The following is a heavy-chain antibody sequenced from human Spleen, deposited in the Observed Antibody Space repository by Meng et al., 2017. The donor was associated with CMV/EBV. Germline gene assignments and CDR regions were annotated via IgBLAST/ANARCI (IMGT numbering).Heavy chain of an antibody. Sequence: QVQLVESGGGLVKPGGSLRLFCAASGFTFSDYYMSWIRQAPGKGLEWVSYISSSSSYTNYADSVKGRFTISRDNAKNSLYLQMNSLRAEDTAVYYCVRSDVDTARLDYWGQGTLVTVSS. D-gene: IGHD5-18*01. CDR3: VRSDVDTARLDY. V-gene: IGHV3-11*05. CDR2: ISSSSSYT. J-gene: IGHJ4*02. CDR1: GFTFSDYY.